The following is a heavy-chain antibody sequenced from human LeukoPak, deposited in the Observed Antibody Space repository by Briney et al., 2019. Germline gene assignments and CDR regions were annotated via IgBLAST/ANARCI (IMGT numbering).Heavy chain of an antibody. CDR1: GGSISSSSYY. CDR3: AGTVKYYYDSSELGFDY. D-gene: IGHD3-22*01. CDR2: IYYSGST. V-gene: IGHV4-39*01. Sequence: SETLSLTCTVSGGSISSSSYYWGWIRQPPGKGLEWIGSIYYSGSTYYNPSLKSRVTISVDTSKNQFSLKLSSVTAADTAVYYCAGTVKYYYDSSELGFDYWGQGTLVTVFS. J-gene: IGHJ4*02.